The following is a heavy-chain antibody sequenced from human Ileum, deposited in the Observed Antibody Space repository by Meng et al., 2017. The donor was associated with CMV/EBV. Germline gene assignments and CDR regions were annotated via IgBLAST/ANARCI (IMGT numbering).Heavy chain of an antibody. Sequence: WVSRIDEEGSNTIYADSVKGRFTISRDNAKNTVSLQMNSLRAEDTAVYYCARMYSTSSGMDYWGQGTLVTVSS. D-gene: IGHD6-6*01. CDR2: IDEEGSNT. V-gene: IGHV3-74*01. CDR3: ARMYSTSSGMDY. J-gene: IGHJ4*02.